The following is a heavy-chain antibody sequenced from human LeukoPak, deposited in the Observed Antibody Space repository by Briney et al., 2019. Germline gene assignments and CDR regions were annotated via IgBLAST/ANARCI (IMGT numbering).Heavy chain of an antibody. CDR1: GDSITTSPYY. J-gene: IGHJ4*02. CDR3: ARRSPYSTGWSSYFDY. CDR2: IYYSGAT. D-gene: IGHD6-19*01. Sequence: ETLSLTCTVSGDSITTSPYYWAWIRQPPGKGLEWIGTIYYSGATYYDPSLKSRVTISLDKSRNHFSLKLTSVTAADSAVYYCARRSPYSTGWSSYFDYWGQGALVTVSS. V-gene: IGHV4-39*07.